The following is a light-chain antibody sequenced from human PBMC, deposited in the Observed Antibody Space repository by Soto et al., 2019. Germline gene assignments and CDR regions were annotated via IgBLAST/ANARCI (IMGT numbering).Light chain of an antibody. Sequence: QPVLTQSPSASASLGASVKLTCTLNSGYSQYAIAWHQQQPEKGPRYLLKINRDGSHNKDDGSPDRFSGSSSGAERYLTISSLQSEDEADYYWQTWGPGIRGFGGGTKVTVL. CDR3: QTWGPGIRG. CDR1: SGYSQYA. J-gene: IGLJ2*01. CDR2: INRDGSH. V-gene: IGLV4-69*01.